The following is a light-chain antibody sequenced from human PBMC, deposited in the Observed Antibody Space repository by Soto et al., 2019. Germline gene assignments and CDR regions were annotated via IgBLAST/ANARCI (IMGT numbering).Light chain of an antibody. CDR1: QAIKSW. Sequence: DIQMTQSPSTLSASVGDRVTITCRASQAIKSWLAWYQQKPGKAPKVLIFAASSLKSGVPSRFSGSGSGTEFTLTISSLQPDDFATYYCQQYDSYSSGPFGQGTKVDIK. J-gene: IGKJ1*01. V-gene: IGKV1-5*01. CDR3: QQYDSYSSGP. CDR2: AAS.